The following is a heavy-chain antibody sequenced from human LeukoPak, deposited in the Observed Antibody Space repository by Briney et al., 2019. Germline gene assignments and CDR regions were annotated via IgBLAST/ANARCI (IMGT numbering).Heavy chain of an antibody. CDR2: MNPNSGNT. Sequence: ASVKVSCKASGYTFTSYGISWVRQAPGQGLEWMGWMNPNSGNTGYAQKFQGRVTMTRNTSMSTAYMELSSLRSEDTAVYYCARSYHVGDAFDIWGQGTMVTVSS. V-gene: IGHV1-8*02. CDR1: GYTFTSYG. D-gene: IGHD3-16*02. J-gene: IGHJ3*02. CDR3: ARSYHVGDAFDI.